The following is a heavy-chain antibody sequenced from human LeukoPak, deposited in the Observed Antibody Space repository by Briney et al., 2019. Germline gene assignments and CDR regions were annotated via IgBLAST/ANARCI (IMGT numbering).Heavy chain of an antibody. V-gene: IGHV3-23*01. J-gene: IGHJ6*02. CDR3: AGTTVTTPGYYYYGMDV. CDR1: GFTFSSYA. D-gene: IGHD4-17*01. CDR2: ISGSGGST. Sequence: GGSLRHSCAASGFTFSSYAMSWVRQAPGKGLEWVSAISGSGGSTYYADSVKGRFTISRDNSKNTLYLQMNSLRAEDTAVYYCAGTTVTTPGYYYYGMDVWGQGTTVTVSS.